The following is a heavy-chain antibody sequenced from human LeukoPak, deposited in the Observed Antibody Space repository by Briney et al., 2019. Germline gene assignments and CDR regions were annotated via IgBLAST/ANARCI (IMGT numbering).Heavy chain of an antibody. V-gene: IGHV3-23*01. CDR1: GFTFSSYA. Sequence: GGSLRLSCAASGFTFSSYAMSWVRQAPGKGLEWVSSISGSGTNTDYADSVKGRFTISRDNSKNTLYLQMNSLRAEDTAVYYCASARYFDYWGQGTLVTVSS. J-gene: IGHJ4*02. CDR3: ASARYFDY. CDR2: ISGSGTNT.